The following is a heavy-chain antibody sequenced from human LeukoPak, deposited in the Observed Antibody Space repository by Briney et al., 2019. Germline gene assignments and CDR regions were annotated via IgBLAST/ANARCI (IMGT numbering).Heavy chain of an antibody. CDR3: ATDQRYAFDY. Sequence: GRSLRLSCGASGFPFSSHGMHWVRQAPGKGLEWVAFIWYDGSDTYYADSVKGRVTISRDDGKNTLYLHMNSLRDDDTAVYYCATDQRYAFDYWGQGILVTVSS. J-gene: IGHJ4*02. D-gene: IGHD3-9*01. CDR1: GFPFSSHG. CDR2: IWYDGSDT. V-gene: IGHV3-33*01.